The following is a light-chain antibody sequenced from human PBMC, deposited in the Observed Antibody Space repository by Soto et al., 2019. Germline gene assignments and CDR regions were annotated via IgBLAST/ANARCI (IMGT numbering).Light chain of an antibody. CDR2: EAS. CDR1: QDISDY. V-gene: IGKV1-9*01. Sequence: DIQLTQSPSFPSASVGDRVTITCRASQDISDYLAWYQQKPGKAPNLLIYEASTLQSGVPSRFSGSGSGTEFTLSVSSLKTEDGATYYCLQLDSYTRTFGQGTKVDIK. CDR3: LQLDSYTRT. J-gene: IGKJ1*01.